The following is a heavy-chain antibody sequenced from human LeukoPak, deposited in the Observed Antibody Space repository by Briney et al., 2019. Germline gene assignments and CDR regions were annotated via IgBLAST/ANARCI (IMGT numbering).Heavy chain of an antibody. J-gene: IGHJ4*02. D-gene: IGHD6-19*01. CDR3: AKDEPGISATRPDY. CDR1: GFTFSLFG. Sequence: PGGSLRLSCAASGFTFSLFGMYWVRQAPGKGLEWVALISYDGSNKWYADSVEGRFTTSRDNSKNTLYLQMSSLRAEDTAVYYCAKDEPGISATRPDYWGQGTLVSVSS. CDR2: ISYDGSNK. V-gene: IGHV3-30*18.